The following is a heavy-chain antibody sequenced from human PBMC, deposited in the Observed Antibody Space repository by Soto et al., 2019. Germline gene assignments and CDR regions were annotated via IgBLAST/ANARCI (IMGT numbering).Heavy chain of an antibody. V-gene: IGHV4-30-2*01. Sequence: SEIICFTYTVTDGSISSVVYSVGWIRQPPGKGLEWIGYISHSGSTYYNPSLKSRVTISVDRSKNQFSLKLSSVTAAFTAVYYCATGLVGAAQNWGQGTLATVS. CDR3: ATGLVGAAQN. CDR1: DGSISSVVYS. CDR2: ISHSGST. D-gene: IGHD2-15*01. J-gene: IGHJ4*01.